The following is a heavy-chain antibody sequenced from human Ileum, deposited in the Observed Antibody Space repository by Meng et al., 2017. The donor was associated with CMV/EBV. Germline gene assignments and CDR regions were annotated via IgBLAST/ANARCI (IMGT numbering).Heavy chain of an antibody. D-gene: IGHD2-8*02. CDR2: INAVDGNT. J-gene: IGHJ4*02. CDR1: GYSFRTYA. CDR3: ARGISSTGWITDY. Sequence: CKGSGYSFRTYAMHWVRQAPGQSLEWMGWINAVDGNTESSQKFQGRLTFIRDASASTDYMELKSLRSEDTAIYYCARGISSTGWITDYWGQGTLVTVSS. V-gene: IGHV1-3*01.